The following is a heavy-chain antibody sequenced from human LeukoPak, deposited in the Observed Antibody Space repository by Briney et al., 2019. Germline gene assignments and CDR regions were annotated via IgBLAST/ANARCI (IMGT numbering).Heavy chain of an antibody. CDR1: GDGVSSNSAA. CDR3: AREPYYDFWSGYNDY. Sequence: PSQTLSLTCAISGDGVSSNSAAWNWIRQSPSRGLEWLGRTYYRSKWYNDYAVSVKSRITINPDTSKNQFSLQLNSVTPEDTAVYYCAREPYYDFWSGYNDYWGQGTLVTVSS. V-gene: IGHV6-1*01. D-gene: IGHD3-3*01. J-gene: IGHJ4*02. CDR2: TYYRSKWYN.